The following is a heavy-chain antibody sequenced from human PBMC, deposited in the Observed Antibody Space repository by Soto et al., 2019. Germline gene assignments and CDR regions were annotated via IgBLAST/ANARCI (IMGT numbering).Heavy chain of an antibody. D-gene: IGHD2-2*01. CDR2: IYHSGST. Sequence: PSETLSLTCAVSGGSISSGGYSWSWIRQPPGKGLEWIGYIYHSGSTYYNPSLKSRVTISVDRSKNQFSLKLSSVTAADTAVYYCARVLYQFSFDYWGQGTLVTVSS. V-gene: IGHV4-30-2*01. J-gene: IGHJ4*02. CDR3: ARVLYQFSFDY. CDR1: GGSISSGGYS.